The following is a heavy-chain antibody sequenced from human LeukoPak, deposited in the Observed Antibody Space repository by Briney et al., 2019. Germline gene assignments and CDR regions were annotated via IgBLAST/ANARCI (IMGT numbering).Heavy chain of an antibody. D-gene: IGHD3-22*01. CDR3: ARSSGYYLNYFDY. CDR2: IYHSGST. J-gene: IGHJ4*02. CDR1: GGSISSSNW. Sequence: SETLSLTCAVSGGSISSSNWWSWVRQPPGKGLEWIGEIYHSGSTNYNPSLKSRVTISVDKSKNQFSLKLSSVTAADMAVYYCARSSGYYLNYFDYWGQGTLVTVSS. V-gene: IGHV4-4*02.